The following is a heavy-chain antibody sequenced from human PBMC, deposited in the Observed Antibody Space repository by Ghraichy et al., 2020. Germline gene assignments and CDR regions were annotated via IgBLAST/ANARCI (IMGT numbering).Heavy chain of an antibody. CDR3: ARRSGYDTDHFDY. CDR2: LGGRGTGT. V-gene: IGHV3-23*01. CDR1: GFTFSNHA. Sequence: LSLTCVASGFTFSNHALSWVRQAPGEGLEWVAGLGGRGTGTHYADSVRGRFTISRDNSKNTLSLQMSSLRVEDTALYYCARRSGYDTDHFDYWRQGTLVTVSS. D-gene: IGHD5-12*01. J-gene: IGHJ4*02.